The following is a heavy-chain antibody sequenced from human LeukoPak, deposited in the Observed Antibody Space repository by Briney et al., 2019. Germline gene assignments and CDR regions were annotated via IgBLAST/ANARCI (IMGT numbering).Heavy chain of an antibody. CDR3: ARHHYVWGTYRYTVDY. Sequence: SETLSLTCAVYGGSFSCYYRSWIRQPPGKGLEWIGEINHSGSTNYNPSLKSRVTILVDTSKNQFSLKLSSVTAADTAVYYCARHHYVWGTYRYTVDYWGQGTLVTVSS. CDR1: GGSFSCYY. V-gene: IGHV4-34*01. D-gene: IGHD3-16*02. J-gene: IGHJ4*02. CDR2: INHSGST.